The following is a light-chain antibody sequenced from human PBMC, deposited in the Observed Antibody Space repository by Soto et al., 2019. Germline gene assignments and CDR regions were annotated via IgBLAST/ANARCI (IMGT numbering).Light chain of an antibody. CDR3: QQYDTSGT. V-gene: IGKV3-20*01. J-gene: IGKJ1*01. CDR1: QSVRGN. Sequence: EIVLTQSPATLSVSPRERATLSRRASQSVRGNLAWYQQKPGQAPRLLIHDASSRATGIPDRFSGSGSGTDFTLTISRLEPEDFAVYYCQQYDTSGTFGQGTKVDIK. CDR2: DAS.